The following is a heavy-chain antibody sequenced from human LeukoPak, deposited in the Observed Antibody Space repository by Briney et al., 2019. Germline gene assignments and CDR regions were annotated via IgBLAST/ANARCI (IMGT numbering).Heavy chain of an antibody. J-gene: IGHJ4*02. CDR3: ALTNTARDY. D-gene: IGHD5-18*01. V-gene: IGHV4-34*01. CDR2: INHSGST. Sequence: SETLSLTSAVHGGSFSGYHWSWIPQPPGKGLEWSGEINHSGSTNYNPSLKSRVNISVDTSKNQFSLKLSSVTAADTAVYYCALTNTARDYWGQGTLVTVSS. CDR1: GGSFSGYH.